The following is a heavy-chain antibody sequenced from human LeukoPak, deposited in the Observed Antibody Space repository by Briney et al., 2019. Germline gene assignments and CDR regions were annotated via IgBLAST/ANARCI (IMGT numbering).Heavy chain of an antibody. CDR1: GYTFTGYY. CDR2: INPNSGGT. CDR3: ARAAVPGSTTRFDY. Sequence: ASVKVCCKASGYTFTGYYMHWVRQAPGQGLEWMGWINPNSGGTNYAQKFQGRVTMTRDTSISTAYMELSRLRSDDTAVYYCARAAVPGSTTRFDYWGRGTLVTVST. J-gene: IGHJ4*02. D-gene: IGHD6-19*01. V-gene: IGHV1-2*02.